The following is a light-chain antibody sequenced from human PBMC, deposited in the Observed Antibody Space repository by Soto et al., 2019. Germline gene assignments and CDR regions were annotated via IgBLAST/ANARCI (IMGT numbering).Light chain of an antibody. CDR2: EVS. J-gene: IGLJ1*01. CDR1: SSDVGGYNY. V-gene: IGLV2-8*01. Sequence: QSGLTQPPSASGAPGQSVTISCTGTSSDVGGYNYVSWYQQHPGKAPKLMIYEVSKRPSGVPDRFSGSKSGNTASLTVSGLQAEDEADYYCSSYVGSNNFVFGTGTKVTVL. CDR3: SSYVGSNNFV.